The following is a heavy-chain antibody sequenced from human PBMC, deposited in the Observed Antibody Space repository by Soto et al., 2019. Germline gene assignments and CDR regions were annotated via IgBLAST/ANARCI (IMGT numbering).Heavy chain of an antibody. CDR2: INPNSGST. Sequence: VASVKVSCNASGDTFSSYDMNWVRQAPGQGLEWMGWINPNSGSTNYAQKFQGRVTMTRDTSISTAYMELSRLRSDDTAVYYCASLNVYNWSYWGQGTLVIVSS. CDR3: ASLNVYNWSY. V-gene: IGHV1-2*02. J-gene: IGHJ4*02. D-gene: IGHD1-20*01. CDR1: GDTFSSYD.